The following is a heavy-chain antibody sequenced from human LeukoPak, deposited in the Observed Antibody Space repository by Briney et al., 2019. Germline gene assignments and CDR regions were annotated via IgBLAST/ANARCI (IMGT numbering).Heavy chain of an antibody. D-gene: IGHD3-10*01. J-gene: IGHJ5*02. CDR3: ARGARGWFDP. CDR1: GGSISSGGYY. CDR2: IYYSGST. V-gene: IGHV4-31*03. Sequence: SETLSLTCTVSGGSISSGGYYWSWIRQHPGKGLEWIGYIYYSGSTYYNPSLKSRVTISVDTSKNQISLKLSSVTAADTAVYYCARGARGWFDPWGQGTLVTVSS.